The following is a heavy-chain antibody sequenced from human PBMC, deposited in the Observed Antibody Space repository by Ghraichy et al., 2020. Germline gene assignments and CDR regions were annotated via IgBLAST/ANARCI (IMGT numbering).Heavy chain of an antibody. D-gene: IGHD3-3*01. V-gene: IGHV4-59*01. CDR1: GGSISSYY. CDR3: ARAEHDFWSGYYAQGCWFDP. CDR2: IYYSGST. J-gene: IGHJ5*02. Sequence: SETLSLTCTVSGGSISSYYWSWIRQPPGKGLEWIGYIYYSGSTNYNPSLKSRVTISVDTSKNQFSLKLSSVTAADTAVYYCARAEHDFWSGYYAQGCWFDPWGQGTLVTVSS.